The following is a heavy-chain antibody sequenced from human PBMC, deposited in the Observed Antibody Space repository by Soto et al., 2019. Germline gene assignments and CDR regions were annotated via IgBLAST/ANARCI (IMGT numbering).Heavy chain of an antibody. V-gene: IGHV4-39*01. J-gene: IGHJ5*02. Sequence: SETLSLTCTVSGGSISSSSYYWGWIRQPPGKGLEWIGSIYYSGSTYYNPSLKSRVTISVDTSKNQFSLKLSSVTAADTAVYYCARQPYQLLNFDPWGQGTLVTVSS. CDR3: ARQPYQLLNFDP. CDR2: IYYSGST. D-gene: IGHD2-2*01. CDR1: GGSISSSSYY.